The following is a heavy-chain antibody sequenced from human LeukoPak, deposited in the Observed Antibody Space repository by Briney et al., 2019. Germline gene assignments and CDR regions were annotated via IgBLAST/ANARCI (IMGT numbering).Heavy chain of an antibody. D-gene: IGHD3-9*01. CDR1: GYTFTSYG. CDR3: AFPNYDILTGYYPASNWFDP. J-gene: IGHJ5*02. Sequence: SVKVSCKASGYTFTSYGISWVRQAPGQGLEWMGGIIPIFGTANYAQKFQGRVTITADESTSTAYMELSSLRSEDTAVYYCAFPNYDILTGYYPASNWFDPWGQGTLVTVSS. V-gene: IGHV1-69*13. CDR2: IIPIFGTA.